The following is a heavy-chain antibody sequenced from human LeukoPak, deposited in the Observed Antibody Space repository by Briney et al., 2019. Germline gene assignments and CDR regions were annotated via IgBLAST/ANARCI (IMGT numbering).Heavy chain of an antibody. CDR1: GFAFSSYS. CDR3: AKAYGDHEFDY. V-gene: IGHV3-23*01. D-gene: IGHD4-17*01. J-gene: IGHJ4*02. Sequence: GGSLRLSCAASGFAFSSYSMSWVRQAPGKGLEWVSAISGSGGSTYYADSVKGRFTISRDNSKNTLYLQMNSLRAEDAAVYYCAKAYGDHEFDYWGQGTLVTDSS. CDR2: ISGSGGST.